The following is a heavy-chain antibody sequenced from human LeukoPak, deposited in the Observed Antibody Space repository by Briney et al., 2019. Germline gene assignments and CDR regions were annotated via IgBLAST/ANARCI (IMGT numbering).Heavy chain of an antibody. CDR2: IWYDGSNK. CDR3: ARWYGFPKYYFDY. Sequence: PGGSLRLSCAASGFTFSSYGMHWVRQAPGKGLEWVAVIWYDGSNKYYADSVKGRFTISRDNSKNTLYLQMNSLRAEDTAVYYCARWYGFPKYYFDYWGQGTLVTVSS. D-gene: IGHD3-10*01. V-gene: IGHV3-33*01. CDR1: GFTFSSYG. J-gene: IGHJ4*02.